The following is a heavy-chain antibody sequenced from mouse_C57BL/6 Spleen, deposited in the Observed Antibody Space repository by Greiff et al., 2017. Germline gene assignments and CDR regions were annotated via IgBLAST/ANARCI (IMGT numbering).Heavy chain of an antibody. CDR2: IYPGDGDT. J-gene: IGHJ4*01. Sequence: QVQLKESGAELVKPGASVKISCKASGYAFSSYWMNWVKQRPGKGLEWIGQIYPGDGDTNYNGKFKGKATLTADKYSSTAYMQHSSLTSEDSAVYFCARSYYYGSSYDYAMDYWGQGTSVTVSS. D-gene: IGHD1-1*01. CDR1: GYAFSSYW. CDR3: ARSYYYGSSYDYAMDY. V-gene: IGHV1-80*01.